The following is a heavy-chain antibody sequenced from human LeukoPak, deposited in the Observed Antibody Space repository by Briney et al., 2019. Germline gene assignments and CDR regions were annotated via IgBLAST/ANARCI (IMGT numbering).Heavy chain of an antibody. J-gene: IGHJ4*02. CDR2: IKSKTDGGTT. CDR1: GFTFSNAW. CDR3: TTDQVAVAGREYYFDY. V-gene: IGHV3-15*01. D-gene: IGHD6-19*01. Sequence: PGGSLRLSCAASGFTFSNAWMSWVRQAPGKGLEWVGRIKSKTDGGTTDYAAPVKGRFTISRDDSKNTLYLQMNSLKTEDTAVYYCTTDQVAVAGREYYFDYWGQGTLVTVSS.